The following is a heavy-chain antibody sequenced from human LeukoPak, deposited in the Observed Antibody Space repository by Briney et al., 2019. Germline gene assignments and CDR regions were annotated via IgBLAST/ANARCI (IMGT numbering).Heavy chain of an antibody. V-gene: IGHV3-23*01. J-gene: IGHJ4*02. CDR2: ISSKGDTT. CDR3: ADFGSGSYCFDY. D-gene: IGHD3-10*01. CDR1: GFTFSSSG. Sequence: PGGSLRLSCAASGFTFSSSGMSWVRQAPGKGLDWVSDISSKGDTTYYAESVKGRFSISRDNSKNTLYLQMNSLRAEDTAVYYCADFGSGSYCFDYWGQGTLVTVSS.